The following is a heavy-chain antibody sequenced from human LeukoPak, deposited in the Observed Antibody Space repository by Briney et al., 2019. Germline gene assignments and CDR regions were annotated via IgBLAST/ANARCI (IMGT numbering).Heavy chain of an antibody. J-gene: IGHJ3*02. D-gene: IGHD2-15*01. Sequence: PSETLSLTCAVSGGSISSGGYSWSWIRQAPGKGLEWVSYISSSGSTIYYADSVKGRFTISRDNAKNSLYLQMNSLRAEDTAVYYRARDPKLTVVVVAAIDAFDIWGQGTMVTVSS. CDR2: ISSSGSTI. V-gene: IGHV3-11*04. CDR3: ARDPKLTVVVVAAIDAFDI. CDR1: GGSISSGGYS.